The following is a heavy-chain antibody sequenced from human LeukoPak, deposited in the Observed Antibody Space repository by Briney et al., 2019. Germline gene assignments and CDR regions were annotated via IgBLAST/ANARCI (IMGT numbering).Heavy chain of an antibody. CDR2: ISSSSYI. D-gene: IGHD6-19*01. Sequence: GGSLRLSCAASGFAFSSYSMNWVRQAPGKGLEWVSSISSSSYIYYADSVKGRFTISRDNAENSLYLQMNSLRAEDTAVYYCARARSSGWYRDYWGQGTLVTVSS. V-gene: IGHV3-21*01. J-gene: IGHJ4*02. CDR3: ARARSSGWYRDY. CDR1: GFAFSSYS.